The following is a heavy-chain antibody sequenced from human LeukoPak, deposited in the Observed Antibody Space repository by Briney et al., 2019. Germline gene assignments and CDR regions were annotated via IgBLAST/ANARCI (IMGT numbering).Heavy chain of an antibody. CDR2: TYWDDDK. Sequence: SGPTLVKPTQTLTLTCTFSGFSLSTSGVGVGWIRQPPGKALEWLALTYWDDDKRYSPSLKSRLTITKDTSKNQVVLTMTNMDPVDTATYYCAHTAYSGYSSSWYVVFDYWGQGTLVTVSS. V-gene: IGHV2-5*02. CDR3: AHTAYSGYSSSWYVVFDY. CDR1: GFSLSTSGVG. J-gene: IGHJ4*02. D-gene: IGHD6-13*01.